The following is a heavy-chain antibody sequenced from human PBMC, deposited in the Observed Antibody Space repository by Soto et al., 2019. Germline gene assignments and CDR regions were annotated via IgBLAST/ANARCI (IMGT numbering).Heavy chain of an antibody. CDR2: MNPNSGNT. CDR1: GYTLTSYD. CDR3: ARVLRDSSGYYYRLFDY. J-gene: IGHJ4*02. V-gene: IGHV1-8*01. Sequence: GASVKVSCSASGYTLTSYDNNWLRQATVQGLEWMGWMNPNSGNTGYAQKFQGRVTTTRNTSISTAYMELSSLRSEDTAVYYCARVLRDSSGYYYRLFDYWGQGTLVTVSS. D-gene: IGHD3-22*01.